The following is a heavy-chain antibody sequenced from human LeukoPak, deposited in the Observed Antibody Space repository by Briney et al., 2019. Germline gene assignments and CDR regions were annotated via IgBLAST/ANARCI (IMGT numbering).Heavy chain of an antibody. CDR3: ARPPAGPRPNDF. D-gene: IGHD3/OR15-3a*01. CDR1: GGSMSSYY. J-gene: IGHJ4*02. Sequence: SETLSLTCTVSGGSMSSYYWGWIRQPPGKGLEWIGSIYYSGNTYHNPSLKSRVTISVDTSKSQFSLKVSSVTAADTAVYFCARPPAGPRPNDFWGQEPRVPVSS. V-gene: IGHV4-39*01. CDR2: IYYSGNT.